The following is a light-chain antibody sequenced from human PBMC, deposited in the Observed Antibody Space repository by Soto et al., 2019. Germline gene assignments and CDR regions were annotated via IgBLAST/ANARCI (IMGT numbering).Light chain of an antibody. CDR1: RTDVDGHDY. V-gene: IGLV2-14*03. CDR2: DVH. Sequence: SVLTQPASVSGSPGQSITISCTGARTDVDGHDYVSWYQQHPGQAPKLIIFDVHNRPSGVSIRFSGSKSGDTASLTISGLRAEDDGDYYCSSYTASTPFYVFGTGTKVTVL. CDR3: SSYTASTPFYV. J-gene: IGLJ1*01.